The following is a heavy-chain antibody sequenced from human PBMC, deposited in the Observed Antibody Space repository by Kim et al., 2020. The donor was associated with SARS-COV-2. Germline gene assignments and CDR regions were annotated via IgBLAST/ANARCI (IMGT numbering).Heavy chain of an antibody. CDR3: AKINYYDSSGYPN. V-gene: IGHV3-23*01. J-gene: IGHJ4*02. CDR1: GFTFSSYA. D-gene: IGHD3-22*01. CDR2: ISGSGGIT. Sequence: GGSLRLSCAASGFTFSSYAMSWVRQAPGKWLEWVSAISGSGGITYYADSVKGRFTISRDNSKNTLYLQMNSLRAEDTAVYYCAKINYYDSSGYPNWGQGTLVTVSS.